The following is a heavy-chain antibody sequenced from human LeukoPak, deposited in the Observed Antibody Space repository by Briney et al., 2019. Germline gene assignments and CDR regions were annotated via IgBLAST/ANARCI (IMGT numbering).Heavy chain of an antibody. CDR3: ARERGAARLDS. CDR1: GFTFSSYA. Sequence: GGSLRLSCAASGFTFSSYAMHWVRQAPGKGLEWVAVISYDGSNKYYADSVKGRFTISRDNSKNTLYLQMNSLRAEDTAVYYCARERGAARLDSWGQGTLVTVSS. CDR2: ISYDGSNK. D-gene: IGHD6-6*01. V-gene: IGHV3-30*04. J-gene: IGHJ4*02.